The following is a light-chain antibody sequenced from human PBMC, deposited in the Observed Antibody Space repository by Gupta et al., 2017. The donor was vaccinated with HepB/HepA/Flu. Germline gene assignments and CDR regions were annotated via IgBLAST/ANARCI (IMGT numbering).Light chain of an antibody. J-gene: IGKJ2*01. V-gene: IGKV1-33*01. CDR1: RDIRNF. Sequence: DIDLTQSPSSLSASLGDRVSSTCQSSRDIRNFFNWYQHTPGRAPRLLLYGVSNLQEGVPSRFSGSGSGTHFSLNIDSLQPEEVAIYYCLQYNNLPYTFGQGT. CDR3: LQYNNLPYT. CDR2: GVS.